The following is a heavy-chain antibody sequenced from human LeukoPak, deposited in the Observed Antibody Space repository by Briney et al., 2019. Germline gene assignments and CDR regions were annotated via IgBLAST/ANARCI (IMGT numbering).Heavy chain of an antibody. CDR1: GFTFSSYA. V-gene: IGHV3-23*01. D-gene: IGHD5-12*01. Sequence: PGRSLRLSCAASGFTFSSYAMSWVRQAPGKGLEWVSAISGSGGSTYYADSVKGRFTISRDNSKNTLYLQMNSLRAEDTAVYYCAKDGVATRDAFDIWGQGTMVTVSS. J-gene: IGHJ3*02. CDR2: ISGSGGST. CDR3: AKDGVATRDAFDI.